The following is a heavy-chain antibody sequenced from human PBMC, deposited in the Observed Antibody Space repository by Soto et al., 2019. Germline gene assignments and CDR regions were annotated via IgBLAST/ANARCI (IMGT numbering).Heavy chain of an antibody. CDR1: GGSCRGYY. D-gene: IGHD2-2*01. V-gene: IGHV4-34*01. J-gene: IGHJ4*02. Sequence: PSETLSRTCAAYGGSCRGYYCSWLRQPPRKGLEWIGEINHSGSTNYNPSLKSRVTISVDTSKNQFSLKLSSVTAADTALYYCARDGFCYASFDYWLQLSPVAVSS. CDR2: INHSGST. CDR3: ARDGFCYASFDY.